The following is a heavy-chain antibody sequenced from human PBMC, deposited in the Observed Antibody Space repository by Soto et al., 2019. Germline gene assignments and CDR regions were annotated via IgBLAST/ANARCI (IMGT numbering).Heavy chain of an antibody. Sequence: ASVKVSCKASGYTFTSYYMHWVRQAPGQGLEWMGIINPSGGSTSYAQKFQGRVTMTRDTSTSTVYMELSSLRSEDTAVYYCARGLIEGYYYYGMDVWGQGTTVTVSS. J-gene: IGHJ6*02. CDR3: ARGLIEGYYYYGMDV. D-gene: IGHD3-16*01. CDR2: INPSGGST. CDR1: GYTFTSYY. V-gene: IGHV1-46*01.